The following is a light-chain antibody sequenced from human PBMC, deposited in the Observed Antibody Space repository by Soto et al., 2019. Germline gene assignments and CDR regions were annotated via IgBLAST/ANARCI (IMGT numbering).Light chain of an antibody. V-gene: IGKV3-20*01. CDR3: QQYGPSLYT. Sequence: EIVLTQSPGTLSLSPGERATLPCRASQSVSNSYLAWYQQKPGQAPRLLMYGASNRATGIPDRFSGSGSGTDFTLTISRLEPEDLAVYYCQQYGPSLYTFGQGTKLEIK. J-gene: IGKJ2*01. CDR1: QSVSNSY. CDR2: GAS.